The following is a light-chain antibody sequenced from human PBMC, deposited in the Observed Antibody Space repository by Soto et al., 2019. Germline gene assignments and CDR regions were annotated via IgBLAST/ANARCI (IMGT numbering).Light chain of an antibody. J-gene: IGKJ4*01. CDR3: QQSHSTPLT. CDR1: QNIDTY. V-gene: IGKV1-39*01. CDR2: AAS. Sequence: DIQLTQSPSSLSASVGDRVTITCRTSQNIDTYLNWYHQKPGEAPKLLIYAASSLQNGVPVRFSGRGSGTCFTLTISGLQPEDFGTYYCQQSHSTPLTFGGGTKVEVQ.